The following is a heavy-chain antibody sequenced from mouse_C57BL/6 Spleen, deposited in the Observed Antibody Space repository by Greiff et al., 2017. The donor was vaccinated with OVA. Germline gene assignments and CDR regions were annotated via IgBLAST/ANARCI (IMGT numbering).Heavy chain of an antibody. J-gene: IGHJ3*01. Sequence: QVQLQQSGAELVRPGASVKLSCKASGYTFTDYYINWVKQRPGQGLEWIARIYPGSGNTYYNEKFKGKATLTAEKSSSTAYMQLSSLTSEDSAVYFCAREGYDGFAYWGQGTLVTVSA. D-gene: IGHD2-2*01. V-gene: IGHV1-76*01. CDR2: IYPGSGNT. CDR1: GYTFTDYY. CDR3: AREGYDGFAY.